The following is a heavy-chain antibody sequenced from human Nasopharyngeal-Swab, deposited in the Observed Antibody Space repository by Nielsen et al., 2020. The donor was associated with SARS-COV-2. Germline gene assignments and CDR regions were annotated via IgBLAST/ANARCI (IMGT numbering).Heavy chain of an antibody. Sequence: GGSLRLSCAASGFTFSSYSMNWVRQAPGKGLEWVSSITSSSSYINYADSVRGRITISRDNAKNSLYLQMNSLRAEDTALYFCAKDYEANPFYDSSGFLDYWGQGTLVTVSS. D-gene: IGHD3-22*01. V-gene: IGHV3-21*04. J-gene: IGHJ4*02. CDR1: GFTFSSYS. CDR3: AKDYEANPFYDSSGFLDY. CDR2: ITSSSSYI.